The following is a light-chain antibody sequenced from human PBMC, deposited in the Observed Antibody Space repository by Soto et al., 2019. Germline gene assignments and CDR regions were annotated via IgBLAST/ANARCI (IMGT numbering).Light chain of an antibody. CDR2: GAS. CDR3: QQYGSSPTWT. Sequence: EIVLTQSPGTLSLSPGESATLSCRASQSVSSSYLAWYQQKPGQAPRLLFYGASSRASGIPDRFSGSGSGTDFTLTISRLEPEDFAVYYCQQYGSSPTWTFGQGTKVDIK. CDR1: QSVSSSY. J-gene: IGKJ1*01. V-gene: IGKV3-20*01.